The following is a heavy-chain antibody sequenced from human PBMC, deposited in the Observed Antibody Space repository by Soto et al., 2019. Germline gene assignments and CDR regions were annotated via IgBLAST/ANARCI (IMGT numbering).Heavy chain of an antibody. V-gene: IGHV1-3*01. D-gene: IGHD6-19*01. CDR3: ARVQWLATGPDYYYYMDV. Sequence: ASVKVSCKASGYTFTSYAMHWVRQAPGQRLEWMGWINAGNGNTKYSQKFQGRVTITRDTSASTAYMGLSSLRSEDTAVYYCARVQWLATGPDYYYYMDVWGKGTTVTVSS. CDR1: GYTFTSYA. J-gene: IGHJ6*03. CDR2: INAGNGNT.